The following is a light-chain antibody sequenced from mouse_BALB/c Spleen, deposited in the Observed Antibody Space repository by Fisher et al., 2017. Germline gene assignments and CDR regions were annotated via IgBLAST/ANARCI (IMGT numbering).Light chain of an antibody. J-gene: IGKJ2*01. V-gene: IGKV4-79*01. CDR3: HQWSSYPYT. CDR1: SSVSSSY. CDR2: STS. Sequence: IVLTQTPALMSASPGEKVTLTCSASSSVSSSYLYWYQQKPGSSPKLWIYSTSNLASGVPARFSGSGSGTSYSLTISSMEAEDAASYFCHQWSSYPYTFGGGTKLEIK.